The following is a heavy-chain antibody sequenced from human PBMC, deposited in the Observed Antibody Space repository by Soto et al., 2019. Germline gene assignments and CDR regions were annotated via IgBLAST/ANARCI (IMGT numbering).Heavy chain of an antibody. CDR2: IIPIFGTA. J-gene: IGHJ6*02. D-gene: IGHD2-15*01. CDR3: ARGVAATYYYYGMDV. CDR1: GGTFSSYA. V-gene: IGHV1-69*13. Sequence: SVKVSCKASGGTFSSYAISWVRQAPGQGLEWMGGIIPIFGTANYAQKFQGRVTITADESTSTAYMELSSLRSEDTAVYYCARGVAATYYYYGMDVWGQGTTVTVSS.